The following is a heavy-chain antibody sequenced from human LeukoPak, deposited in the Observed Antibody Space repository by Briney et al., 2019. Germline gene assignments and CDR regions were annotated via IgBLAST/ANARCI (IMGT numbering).Heavy chain of an antibody. Sequence: GGSLRLSCAASGFTFSSYGMHWVRQAPGKGLEWVAVIWYDGSNKYYADSVKGRFTISRDNSKNTLYLQMNSLRAEDTAVYYCARDGEGLLWFGEYSRSWFDPWGQGTLVTVSS. CDR3: ARDGEGLLWFGEYSRSWFDP. V-gene: IGHV3-33*01. J-gene: IGHJ5*02. D-gene: IGHD3-10*01. CDR1: GFTFSSYG. CDR2: IWYDGSNK.